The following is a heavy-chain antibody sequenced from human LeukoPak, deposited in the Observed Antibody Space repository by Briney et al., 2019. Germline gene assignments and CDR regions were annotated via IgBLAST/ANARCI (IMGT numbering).Heavy chain of an antibody. D-gene: IGHD6-19*01. CDR2: IYYSGST. CDR1: GGSISSYY. Sequence: SETLSLTCTVSGGSISSYYWSWIRQPPGKGLEWIGYIYYSGSTNYNPSLKSRVTISVDTSKNQFSLKLSSVTAADTAVYYCCLSSGPSTPFDYWGQGTLVTVSS. CDR3: CLSSGPSTPFDY. J-gene: IGHJ4*02. V-gene: IGHV4-59*01.